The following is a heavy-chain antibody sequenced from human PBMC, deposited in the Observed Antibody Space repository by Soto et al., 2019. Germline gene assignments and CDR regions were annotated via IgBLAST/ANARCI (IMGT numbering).Heavy chain of an antibody. V-gene: IGHV3-48*03. CDR3: ARPSVAGNYYYYGMDV. CDR2: ISSSGSTI. Sequence: EVQLVDSGGGLVQPGGSLRLSCAASGFTFSSYEMNWVRQAPGKGLEWVSYISSSGSTIYYADSVKGRFTISRDNAKNSLYLQMNSLRAEDTAVYYCARPSVAGNYYYYGMDVWGQGTTVTVSS. D-gene: IGHD6-19*01. CDR1: GFTFSSYE. J-gene: IGHJ6*02.